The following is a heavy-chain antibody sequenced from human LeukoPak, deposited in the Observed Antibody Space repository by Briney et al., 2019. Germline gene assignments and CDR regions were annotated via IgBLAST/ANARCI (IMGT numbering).Heavy chain of an antibody. CDR1: GYNFTGRY. CDR3: ASPPLSSAMYYAH. D-gene: IGHD1-26*01. V-gene: IGHV1-2*02. CDR2: IKPRDGAT. Sequence: ASVKVSCKASGYNFTGRYMHWVRQAPGQGLEWMGWIKPRDGATNYAQNFQGRVTMTRDTSISTAYMELRNLRSDDTAVYYCASPPLSSAMYYAHWGQGTLVTVSS. J-gene: IGHJ4*02.